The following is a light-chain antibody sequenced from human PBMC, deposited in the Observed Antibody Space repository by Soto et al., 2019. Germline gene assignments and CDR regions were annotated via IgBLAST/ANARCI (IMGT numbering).Light chain of an antibody. J-gene: IGKJ3*01. CDR1: QSVSIH. Sequence: VMTQSPCTLSVPLAQRPTLSCRASQSVSIHLAWYQQKPGQAPRLLIYGGSTKATGTPDRFSGSGSGTDFTLTISRLEPEDFAVYYCQQYGSSPFTFGPGTKV. CDR2: GGS. CDR3: QQYGSSPFT. V-gene: IGKV3-20*01.